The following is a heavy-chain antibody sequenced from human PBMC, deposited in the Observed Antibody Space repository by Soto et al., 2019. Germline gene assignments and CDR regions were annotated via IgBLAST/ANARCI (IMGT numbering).Heavy chain of an antibody. CDR2: IYYSGST. CDR3: ARDRVEVVVAATLNYYYGMDV. D-gene: IGHD2-15*01. J-gene: IGHJ6*02. V-gene: IGHV4-61*01. CDR1: GGSVSSGSYY. Sequence: KPSETLSLTCTVSGGSVSSGSYYWSWIRQPPGKGLEWIGYIYYSGSTNYNPSLKSRVTISVDTSKNQFSLKLSSVTAADTAVYYCARDRVEVVVAATLNYYYGMDVWGQGTTVTVSS.